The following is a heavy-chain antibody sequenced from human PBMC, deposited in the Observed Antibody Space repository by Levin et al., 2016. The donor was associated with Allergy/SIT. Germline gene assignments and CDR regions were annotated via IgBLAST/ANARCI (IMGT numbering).Heavy chain of an antibody. V-gene: IGHV1-18*01. CDR3: ARDQFEAVITSFDH. J-gene: IGHJ4*02. CDR1: GYNFKSYG. D-gene: IGHD3-10*01. Sequence: ASVKVSCKTSGYNFKSYGINWVRQAPGQGLEWMGWITAFNGNRTLAQKFQGRVTMTTDTSTSTAYMELRSLISDDTAVYYCARDQFEAVITSFDHWGQGTLVTVSS. CDR2: ITAFNGNR.